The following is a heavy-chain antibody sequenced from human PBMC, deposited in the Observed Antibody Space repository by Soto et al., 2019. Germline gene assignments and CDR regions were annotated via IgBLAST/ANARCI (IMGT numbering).Heavy chain of an antibody. CDR3: ARQTTNYRHYYYAMDV. J-gene: IGHJ6*02. CDR1: GYTFTDYW. V-gene: IGHV5-51*01. CDR2: IYPGDSDT. Sequence: GESLKISCKGSGYTFTDYWIGWVRQLPGKGLEWMGIIYPGDSDTRYSPSFQGHVTITVDKSTSTAYLQWNTLKASDTAMYYCARQTTNYRHYYYAMDVWGQGTTVTVSS. D-gene: IGHD3-10*01.